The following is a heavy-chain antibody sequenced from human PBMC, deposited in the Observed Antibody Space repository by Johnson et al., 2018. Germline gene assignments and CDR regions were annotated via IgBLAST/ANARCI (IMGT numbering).Heavy chain of an antibody. D-gene: IGHD3-10*01. J-gene: IGHJ6*02. Sequence: QLVQSGPEVKKXGTSXKVXCKASGFTFTSSAVQWVRQARGQRLAWIGWIVVGSGNTTYAQKFQERVTITRDMSTSTAYMALSSLGSEDTAVYYGAANTGFGVYGMDVWGQGTTVTVSS. CDR1: GFTFTSSA. CDR2: IVVGSGNT. V-gene: IGHV1-58*01. CDR3: AANTGFGVYGMDV.